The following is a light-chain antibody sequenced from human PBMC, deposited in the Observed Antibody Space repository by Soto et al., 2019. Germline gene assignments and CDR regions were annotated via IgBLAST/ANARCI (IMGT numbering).Light chain of an antibody. Sequence: EIVLTQSPGTLSLSPGERATLSCRASLSVSSSYLAWYQQKPGQAPRLLIYGASSRATGIPVRFSGSGSGTDFTLTISRLEPEDFAVYYCQQYGSSPPWTFGQGTKVEIK. CDR1: LSVSSSY. V-gene: IGKV3-20*01. J-gene: IGKJ1*01. CDR3: QQYGSSPPWT. CDR2: GAS.